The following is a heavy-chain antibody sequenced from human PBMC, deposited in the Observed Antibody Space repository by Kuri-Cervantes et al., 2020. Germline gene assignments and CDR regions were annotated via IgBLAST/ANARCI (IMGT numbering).Heavy chain of an antibody. CDR2: ISYDGSNK. D-gene: IGHD3-22*01. CDR1: GFTFSSYG. CDR3: ARLGRSVYNSSPWDEYFQL. J-gene: IGHJ1*01. V-gene: IGHV3-30*03. Sequence: GGSLRLSCAASGFTFSSYGMHWVRQAPGKGLEWVAVISYDGSNKYYADSVKGRFTIARDNSKNTLYLQMNSLRAEDTAVYYCARLGRSVYNSSPWDEYFQLWGQGTPVTVSS.